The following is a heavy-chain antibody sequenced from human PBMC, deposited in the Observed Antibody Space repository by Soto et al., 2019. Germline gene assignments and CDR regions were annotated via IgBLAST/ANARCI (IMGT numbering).Heavy chain of an antibody. D-gene: IGHD6-19*01. CDR1: GFSFGDYV. J-gene: IGHJ4*02. Sequence: EVQLVESGGGLVQPGRSLRLSCAASGFSFGDYVMQWVRQVPGKGLEWVSSISWNGESIGYADSVKGRFTISRDNGKKSVHLQMNSLRGEDTALYYCAKDVGSSGWYDGFDSWGQGTLVTVS. CDR2: ISWNGESI. V-gene: IGHV3-9*01. CDR3: AKDVGSSGWYDGFDS.